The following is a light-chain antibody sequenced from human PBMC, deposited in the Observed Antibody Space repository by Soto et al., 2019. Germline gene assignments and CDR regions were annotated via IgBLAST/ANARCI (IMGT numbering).Light chain of an antibody. CDR2: GAF. CDR1: QSVSSYY. J-gene: IGKJ5*01. Sequence: EIVLTQSPGTLSLSPGERATLSCRASQSVSSYYLAWYQQKPGQAPRLPIYGAFTRATGIPARFSGSGSGTEFTLTISSLQSEDFAIYYCQQYNNWLITFGQGTRLEIK. CDR3: QQYNNWLIT. V-gene: IGKV3-15*01.